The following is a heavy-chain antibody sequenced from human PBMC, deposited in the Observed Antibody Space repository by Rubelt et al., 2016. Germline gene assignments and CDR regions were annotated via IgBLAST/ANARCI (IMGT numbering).Heavy chain of an antibody. V-gene: IGHV4-39*01. J-gene: IGHJ2*01. CDR2: IYYSGST. CDR1: GGSISSTNHF. D-gene: IGHD2-15*01. Sequence: QLQLQESGPGLVKPSETLSLTCTVSGGSISSTNHFWGWIRQSPWKGLEWIGSIYYSGSTYYNPFLKSRVTISVVTARNQFSRKLNSVTAANTAVYYCARLPGNGGSCHYWYFDLWGRGTLVTVSS. CDR3: ARLPGNGGSCHYWYFDL.